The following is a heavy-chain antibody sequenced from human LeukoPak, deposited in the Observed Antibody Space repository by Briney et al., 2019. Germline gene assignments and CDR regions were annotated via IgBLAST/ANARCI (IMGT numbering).Heavy chain of an antibody. J-gene: IGHJ3*02. V-gene: IGHV3-21*01. CDR1: RFTFSSYN. Sequence: GGSLRLSCAASRFTFSSYNMNWVRHAPGKGLEWVSSISSSSSYIYYADSVKGRFTISRDNSKNTLDLQMDSLRAEDTAVYYCARGDYYDSIRRAFDIWGQGTMVTVSS. D-gene: IGHD3-22*01. CDR3: ARGDYYDSIRRAFDI. CDR2: ISSSSSYI.